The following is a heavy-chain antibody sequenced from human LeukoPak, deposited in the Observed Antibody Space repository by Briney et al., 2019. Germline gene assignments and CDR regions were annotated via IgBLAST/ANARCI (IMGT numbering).Heavy chain of an antibody. V-gene: IGHV4-38-2*02. CDR2: ISHSGST. CDR1: GYSISRGYY. D-gene: IGHD1-26*01. Sequence: PSETLSLTCTVSGYSISRGYYWGWIRQPPGKGLEWIGTISHSGSTYYNPSLKSRVIISLDTSKNHFSLTLSSVTAADTAVYYCAGPPGSGISYVDAWGQGILVTVSS. CDR3: AGPPGSGISYVDA. J-gene: IGHJ5*02.